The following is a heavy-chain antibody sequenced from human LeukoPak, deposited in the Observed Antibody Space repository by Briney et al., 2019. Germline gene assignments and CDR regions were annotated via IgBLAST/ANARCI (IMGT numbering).Heavy chain of an antibody. CDR2: ISSTSSYI. D-gene: IGHD4-17*01. J-gene: IGHJ2*01. CDR1: GFSLSDYS. V-gene: IGHV3-21*01. Sequence: GGSPRLSCAASGFSLSDYSMNWVRQAPGKGLEWVSFISSTSSYIYYADSVKGRFTISRDNAKNSLYLQMNSLRAEDTAVYYCARDGDYGDSHVHWYFDLWGRGSLVTVSA. CDR3: ARDGDYGDSHVHWYFDL.